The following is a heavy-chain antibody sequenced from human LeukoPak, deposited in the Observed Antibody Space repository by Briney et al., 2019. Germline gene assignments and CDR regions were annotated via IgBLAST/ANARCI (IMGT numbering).Heavy chain of an antibody. CDR3: ARENCSGGSCYWGFDY. Sequence: GSLRLSCAASGFTVTYYYMSWVRQAPGKGVEWIGSIYYSGSTYFNPSLKSRVTISVDTSKNQFSLKLSSVTAADTAVYYCARENCSGGSCYWGFDYWGQGTLVTVSS. D-gene: IGHD2-15*01. V-gene: IGHV4-39*07. CDR1: GFTVTYYY. CDR2: IYYSGST. J-gene: IGHJ4*02.